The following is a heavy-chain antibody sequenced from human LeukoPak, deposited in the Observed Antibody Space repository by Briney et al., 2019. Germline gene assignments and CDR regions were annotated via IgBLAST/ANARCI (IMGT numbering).Heavy chain of an antibody. CDR1: GFTFSSYG. CDR2: ISYDGSNK. CDR3: VKDRDSSGWSWQYVVPSTYFDY. Sequence: GGSLRLSCAASGFTFSSYGMHWVRQAPGKGLEWVAVISYDGSNKYYADSVKGRFTISRDNSKNTLYLQMNSLRAEDTAVYYCVKDRDSSGWSWQYVVPSTYFDYWGQGTLVTVSS. J-gene: IGHJ4*02. V-gene: IGHV3-30*18. D-gene: IGHD6-19*01.